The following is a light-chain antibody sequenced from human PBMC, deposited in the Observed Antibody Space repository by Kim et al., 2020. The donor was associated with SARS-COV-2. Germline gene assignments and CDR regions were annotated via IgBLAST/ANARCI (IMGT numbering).Light chain of an antibody. V-gene: IGLV2-14*03. J-gene: IGLJ2*01. CDR2: DVS. CDR3: SSYTSSNTVI. CDR1: SSDVGGYKY. Sequence: GHSITVSCTGTSSDVGGYKYVSWYQHNPGKAPKLMIYDVSNRPSGVSNRLSGSKSGNTASLTISGLQAEDEADYYCSSYTSSNTVIFGGGTQLTVL.